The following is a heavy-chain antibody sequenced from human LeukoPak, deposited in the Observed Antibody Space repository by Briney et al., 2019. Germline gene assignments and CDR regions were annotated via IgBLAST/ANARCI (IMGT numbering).Heavy chain of an antibody. J-gene: IGHJ2*01. CDR2: INHSGST. CDR1: GGSFSGYY. CDR3: ARKRIVVVTAPPNWYFDL. Sequence: SETLSLTCAVYGGSFSGYYRSWIRQPPGKGLEWIGEINHSGSTNYNPSLKSRVTISVDTSKNQFSLKLSSVTAADTAVYYCARKRIVVVTAPPNWYFDLWGRGTLVTVSS. V-gene: IGHV4-34*01. D-gene: IGHD2-21*02.